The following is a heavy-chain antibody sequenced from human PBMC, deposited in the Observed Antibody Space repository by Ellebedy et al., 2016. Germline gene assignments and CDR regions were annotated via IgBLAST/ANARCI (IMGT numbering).Heavy chain of an antibody. CDR2: INGDGSRT. J-gene: IGHJ4*02. D-gene: IGHD6-19*01. CDR1: GFSVSSYW. CDR3: ARDSSIAVAFDY. Sequence: GGSLRLSXAASGFSVSSYWMSWVRQAPGEGLVWVSHINGDGSRTYYADSVKGRFTISRDNAKNTLYLQMNSLRAEDTAVYYCARDSSIAVAFDYWGQGTLVTVSS. V-gene: IGHV3-74*01.